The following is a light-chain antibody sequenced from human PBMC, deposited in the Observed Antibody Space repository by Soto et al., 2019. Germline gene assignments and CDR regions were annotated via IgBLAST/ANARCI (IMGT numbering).Light chain of an antibody. CDR3: AAWDGSLNVVL. CDR1: SSNIGSNT. J-gene: IGLJ2*01. V-gene: IGLV1-44*01. Sequence: QSALTQPTSASGTPGQRVTISCSGSSSNIGSNTVNWYQQLPGSAPKLLMYSTNQRPSGVPDRFSGSKSGTSASLAISGLQSEYEADYYCAAWDGSLNVVLFGGGTKLTVL. CDR2: STN.